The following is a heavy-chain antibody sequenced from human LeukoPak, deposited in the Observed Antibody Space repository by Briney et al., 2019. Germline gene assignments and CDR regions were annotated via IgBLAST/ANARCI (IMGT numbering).Heavy chain of an antibody. CDR1: GYSFIRHH. CDR2: INPSGGST. D-gene: IGHD6-6*01. CDR3: ASEYSSSYGYYFDY. Sequence: ASVKVSCKAFGYSFIRHHTHWVRQAPGQGLEWMGIINPSGGSTSYAQKFQGRVTMTRDTSTSTVYMELSSLRSEDTAVYYCASEYSSSYGYYFDYWGQGTLVTVSS. J-gene: IGHJ4*02. V-gene: IGHV1-46*01.